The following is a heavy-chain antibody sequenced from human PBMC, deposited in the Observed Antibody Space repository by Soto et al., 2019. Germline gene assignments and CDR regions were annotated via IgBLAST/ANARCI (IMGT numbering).Heavy chain of an antibody. CDR1: GGSISSGDYY. V-gene: IGHV4-30-4*01. Sequence: PSETLSLTCTVSGGSISSGDYYWSWIRQPPGKGLEWIGYIYYSGSTYYNPSLKSRVTISVDTSKNQFSLKLSSVTAADTAVYYCASLGEVATIPYWGQGTLVTVSS. J-gene: IGHJ4*02. CDR2: IYYSGST. CDR3: ASLGEVATIPY. D-gene: IGHD5-12*01.